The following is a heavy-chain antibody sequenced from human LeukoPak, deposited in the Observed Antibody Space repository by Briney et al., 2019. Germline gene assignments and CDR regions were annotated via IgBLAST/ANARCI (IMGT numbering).Heavy chain of an antibody. D-gene: IGHD3-10*01. V-gene: IGHV3-74*01. J-gene: IGHJ4*02. CDR3: FREGGD. Sequence: TGGSLRLSCAASGFTFSSYAMHWVRQAPGKGLVWVPYINIDERITGYADSVKGRFTISRDNAKNTLYLQMNSLRAEDTAIYYCFREGGDWGQGTLVTVSS. CDR2: INIDERIT. CDR1: GFTFSSYA.